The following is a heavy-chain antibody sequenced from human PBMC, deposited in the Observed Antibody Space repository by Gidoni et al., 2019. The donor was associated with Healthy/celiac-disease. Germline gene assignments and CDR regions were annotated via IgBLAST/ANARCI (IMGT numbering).Heavy chain of an antibody. CDR2: INPSGGST. J-gene: IGHJ5*02. V-gene: IGHV1-46*01. CDR1: GYTFTSYY. CDR3: ARDWGYYDFWSGPFDP. D-gene: IGHD3-3*01. Sequence: QVQLVQSGAEVKKPGASVKVSCMASGYTFTSYYMHWVRQAPGQGLEWMGIINPSGGSTSYAQKFQGRVTMTRDTSTSTVYMELSSLRSEDTAVYYCARDWGYYDFWSGPFDPWGQGTLVTVSS.